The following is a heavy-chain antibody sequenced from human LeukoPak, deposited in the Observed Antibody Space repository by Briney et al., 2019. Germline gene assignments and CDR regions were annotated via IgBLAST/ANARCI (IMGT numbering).Heavy chain of an antibody. CDR3: ARLPDYGDFSRFDP. V-gene: IGHV1-18*01. CDR2: ISAYNGNT. Sequence: ASVKVSCTASGYTFTSYGISWVRQAPGQGLEWMGWISAYNGNTNYAQKLQGRVTMTTDTSTSTAYMELRSLRSDDTAVYYCARLPDYGDFSRFDPWGQGTLVTVSS. J-gene: IGHJ5*02. D-gene: IGHD4-17*01. CDR1: GYTFTSYG.